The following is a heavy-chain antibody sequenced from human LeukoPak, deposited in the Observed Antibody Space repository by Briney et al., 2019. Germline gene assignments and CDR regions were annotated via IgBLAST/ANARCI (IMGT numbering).Heavy chain of an antibody. J-gene: IGHJ4*02. V-gene: IGHV3-23*01. CDR2: SSGGGGIT. D-gene: IGHD4-17*01. Sequence: PGGSLRLSCAASAFTFSRSAMSWVHQAPGKGLEGVSGSSGGGGITNYADSVKGRFTISRDNSNNTLSLQMNSLRVEDTAVYYCAKGGSTVTTEDVVDYWGQGTLVTVSS. CDR1: AFTFSRSA. CDR3: AKGGSTVTTEDVVDY.